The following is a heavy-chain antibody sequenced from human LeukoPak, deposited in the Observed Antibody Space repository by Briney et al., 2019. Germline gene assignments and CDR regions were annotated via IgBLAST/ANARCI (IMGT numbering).Heavy chain of an antibody. CDR1: GYSISSGYY. D-gene: IGHD4-17*01. Sequence: SETLSLTCTVYGYSISSGYYWGWIRQPPGKGLEWIGSIYHSGSTYYNPSLKSRVTISVDTSKNQFSLKLSSVTAADTAVYYCARVPTVTFFDYWGQGTLVTVSS. V-gene: IGHV4-38-2*02. CDR2: IYHSGST. J-gene: IGHJ4*02. CDR3: ARVPTVTFFDY.